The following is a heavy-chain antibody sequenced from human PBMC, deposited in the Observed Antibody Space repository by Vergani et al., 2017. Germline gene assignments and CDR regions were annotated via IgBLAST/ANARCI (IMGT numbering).Heavy chain of an antibody. V-gene: IGHV4-34*02. CDR2: INNDGHT. D-gene: IGHD2-15*01. J-gene: IGHJ4*02. CDR3: AVRQRVNLVGWDIVTKSTFDY. Sequence: QVQLQQWGAGVVKPSGTLSLTCAVFGESFSSFYWSWIRQPPGKGLEWIGEINNDGHTNYNPSLESRVTVSRDTAKNQFSLNLMSVTAAVTAMYYCAVRQRVNLVGWDIVTKSTFDYWSQGRLVTVSS. CDR1: GESFSSFY.